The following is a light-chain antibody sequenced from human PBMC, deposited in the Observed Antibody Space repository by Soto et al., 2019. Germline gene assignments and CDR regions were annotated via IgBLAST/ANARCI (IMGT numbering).Light chain of an antibody. CDR2: VSSDGSH. Sequence: QAVVTQSPSASASLGASVNLTCTLSSGHSSYAIAWHQQQPEKGPRYLMKVSSDGSHSKGDGIPDRFSGSSSGAERYLTISSLQSEDEADYYCQTWGTGVVVFGGATKVTVL. V-gene: IGLV4-69*01. CDR3: QTWGTGVVV. J-gene: IGLJ2*01. CDR1: SGHSSYA.